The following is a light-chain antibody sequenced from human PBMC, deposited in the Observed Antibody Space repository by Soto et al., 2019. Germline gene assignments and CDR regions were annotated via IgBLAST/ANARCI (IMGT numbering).Light chain of an antibody. CDR2: GAS. CDR3: QQYNTFSAT. J-gene: IGKJ5*01. V-gene: IGKV1-5*01. Sequence: DIQITQSPSTLSASVGDRVTITCRASQNIVNWLAWYQQKPGKAPKVLIFGASTLERGVPSRFSGTGSGTEFTLTITNLQPGDFATYYCQQYNTFSATFGQGTRLEIK. CDR1: QNIVNW.